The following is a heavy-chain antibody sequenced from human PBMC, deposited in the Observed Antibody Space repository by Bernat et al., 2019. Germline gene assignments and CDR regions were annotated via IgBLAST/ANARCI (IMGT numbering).Heavy chain of an antibody. Sequence: EVQLVESGGGLVQPGGSLRLSCAASGFTFSSYAMSWVRQAPGKGLEWVSAISGSGGNQYYTDSVKGRFTISRDNSKNTLYLQMNSLRAEETAVYYCAKDKGAYDSSGYYDYWGQGTLVTVSS. D-gene: IGHD3-22*01. J-gene: IGHJ4*02. CDR3: AKDKGAYDSSGYYDY. V-gene: IGHV3-23*04. CDR1: GFTFSSYA. CDR2: ISGSGGNQ.